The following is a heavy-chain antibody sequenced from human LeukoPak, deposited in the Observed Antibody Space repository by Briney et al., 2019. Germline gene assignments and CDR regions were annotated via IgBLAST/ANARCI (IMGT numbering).Heavy chain of an antibody. J-gene: IGHJ4*02. V-gene: IGHV4-38-2*02. CDR3: ARERGSSSPDY. CDR2: IYHSGST. CDR1: GYSISSGYY. D-gene: IGHD6-6*01. Sequence: SETLSLTCTVSGYSISSGYYWGWIRQPPGKGLEWIGSIYHSGSTYYNPSLKSRVTISVDTSKNQFSLKLSSVTAADTAVYYCARERGSSSPDYWGQGTLVTVSS.